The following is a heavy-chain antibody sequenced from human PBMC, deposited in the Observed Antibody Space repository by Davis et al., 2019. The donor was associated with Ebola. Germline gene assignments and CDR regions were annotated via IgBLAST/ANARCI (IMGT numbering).Heavy chain of an antibody. CDR3: ASLGIAVAGIVYYYGMDV. Sequence: AASVKVSCKASGYTFTSYAMHWVRQAPGQRLEWMGWINAGNGNTKYSQKFQGRVTITADESTSTAYMELSSLRSEDTAVYYCASLGIAVAGIVYYYGMDVWGKGTTVTVSS. D-gene: IGHD6-19*01. J-gene: IGHJ6*04. CDR2: INAGNGNT. V-gene: IGHV1-3*01. CDR1: GYTFTSYA.